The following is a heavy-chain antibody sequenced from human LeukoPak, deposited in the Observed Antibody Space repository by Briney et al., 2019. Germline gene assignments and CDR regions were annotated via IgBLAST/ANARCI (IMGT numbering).Heavy chain of an antibody. V-gene: IGHV4-34*01. CDR3: ARGVMGYSGYDYNWFDP. Sequence: SETLSLICAVYGGSFSGHYWSWIRQPPGKGLDWIGEINHSGSASYIPSLKSRVTISVDTSKNQFSLKLTSVTAADTALYYCARGVMGYSGYDYNWFDPWAQGTLVTVSS. D-gene: IGHD5-12*01. CDR1: GGSFSGHY. CDR2: INHSGSA. J-gene: IGHJ5*02.